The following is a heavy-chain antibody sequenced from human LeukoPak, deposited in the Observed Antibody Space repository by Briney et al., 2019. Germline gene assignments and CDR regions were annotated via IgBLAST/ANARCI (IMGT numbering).Heavy chain of an antibody. CDR1: GGSFSGYY. CDR3: ARGPRVGGIVVVVAATDNWFDP. CDR2: INHSGST. D-gene: IGHD2-15*01. Sequence: SETLSLTCAVYGGSFSGYYWSWIRQPPGKGLEWIGEINHSGSTNYNPSLKSRVTISVDTSKNQFSLNLSSVTAADTAVYYCARGPRVGGIVVVVAATDNWFDPWGQGTLVTVSS. J-gene: IGHJ5*02. V-gene: IGHV4-34*01.